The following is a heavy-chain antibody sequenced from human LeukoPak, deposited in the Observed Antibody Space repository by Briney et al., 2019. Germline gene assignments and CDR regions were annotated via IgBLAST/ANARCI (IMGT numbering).Heavy chain of an antibody. V-gene: IGHV4-59*01. Sequence: NPSETLSLTCTVSGGSISSYYWSWIRQPPGKGLEWIGYIYYSGSTNYNPSLKSRVTISVDTSKNQFSLKLSSVTAADTAVYYCARDGSSVVTAILDAFDIWGQGTMVAVSS. CDR1: GGSISSYY. J-gene: IGHJ3*02. CDR3: ARDGSSVVTAILDAFDI. D-gene: IGHD2-21*02. CDR2: IYYSGST.